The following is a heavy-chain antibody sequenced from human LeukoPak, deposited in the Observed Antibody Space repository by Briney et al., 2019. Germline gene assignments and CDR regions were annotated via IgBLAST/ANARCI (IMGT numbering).Heavy chain of an antibody. CDR3: ARGTPNYDYVWGSYRRTIFDY. CDR1: GGSFSGYY. Sequence: SETLSLTCAVYGGSFSGYYWSWIRQPPGKGLEWIGEINHSGSTNYNPSLKSRVTISVDTSKNQFSLKLSSVTAADTAVYYCARGTPNYDYVWGSYRRTIFDYWGQGTLVTVSS. CDR2: INHSGST. J-gene: IGHJ4*02. D-gene: IGHD3-16*02. V-gene: IGHV4-34*01.